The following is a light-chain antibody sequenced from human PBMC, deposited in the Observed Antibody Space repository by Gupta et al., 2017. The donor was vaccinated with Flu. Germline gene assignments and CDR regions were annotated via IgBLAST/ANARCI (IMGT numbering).Light chain of an antibody. CDR3: QHRSSCPLA. CDR1: QSVRSF. CDR2: DAS. J-gene: IGKJ4*01. Sequence: PVIVWWSCGYRATSSCRARQSVRSFLAWYQQKPGQAPKLLIYDASNRDSGVPDRFSGSGCGTEFTLTISSREPEDFAVYYCQHRSSCPLAFGRGTKVDIK. V-gene: IGKV3-11*01.